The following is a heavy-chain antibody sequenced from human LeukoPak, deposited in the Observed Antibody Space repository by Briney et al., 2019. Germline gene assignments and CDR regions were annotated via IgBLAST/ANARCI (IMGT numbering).Heavy chain of an antibody. CDR3: ARGCSAGTPHNWFDP. D-gene: IGHD6-13*01. J-gene: IGHJ5*02. CDR1: GGSISGYY. V-gene: IGHV4-59*01. Sequence: TSETLSLTCTVSGGSISGYYWSWIRQPPGKGLEWIGYIYYSGSTNYNPSLKSRVTISVDTSKNQFSLKLSSVTAADTAVYYCARGCSAGTPHNWFDPWGQGTLVTVSS. CDR2: IYYSGST.